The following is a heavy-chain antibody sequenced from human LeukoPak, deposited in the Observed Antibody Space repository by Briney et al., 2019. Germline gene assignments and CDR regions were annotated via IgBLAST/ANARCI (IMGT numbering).Heavy chain of an antibody. J-gene: IGHJ3*02. CDR3: ARQAGELLGYAFDI. CDR1: GYTFTSYG. V-gene: IGHV1-46*01. CDR2: INPSGGST. D-gene: IGHD1-7*01. Sequence: ASVKVSCKAPGYTFTSYGISWVRQAPGQGLEWMGIINPSGGSTSYAQKFQGRVTMTRDTSTSTVYMELSSLRSEDTAVYYCARQAGELLGYAFDIWGQGTMVTVSS.